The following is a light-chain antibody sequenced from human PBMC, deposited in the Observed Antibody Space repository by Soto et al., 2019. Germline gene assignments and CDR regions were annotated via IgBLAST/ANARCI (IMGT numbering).Light chain of an antibody. J-gene: IGKJ5*01. CDR2: DAS. CDR3: QHYETYPIT. CDR1: QIINNW. V-gene: IGKV1-5*01. Sequence: DIRMTQSPSTLSASVGDRVTITCRASQIINNWLAWYQQKPGKAPNLLIYDASSLESGVPSRFSGSASGTEFTLTISSLQPDDFATYYCQHYETYPITFGQGTRLEI.